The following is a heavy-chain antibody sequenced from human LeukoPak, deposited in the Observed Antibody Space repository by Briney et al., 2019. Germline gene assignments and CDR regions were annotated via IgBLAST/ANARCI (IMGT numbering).Heavy chain of an antibody. CDR2: INSDGSST. CDR3: AGAQSLSSRNGMDV. J-gene: IGHJ6*02. Sequence: AGGSLRLSCAASGFTFSSYWMHWVRQAPGKGLVWVSRINSDGSSTSYADSVKGRFTISRDNAKNTLDLQMNSLRAEDTAVYYCAGAQSLSSRNGMDVWGQGTTVTVSS. CDR1: GFTFSSYW. V-gene: IGHV3-74*01. D-gene: IGHD2/OR15-2a*01.